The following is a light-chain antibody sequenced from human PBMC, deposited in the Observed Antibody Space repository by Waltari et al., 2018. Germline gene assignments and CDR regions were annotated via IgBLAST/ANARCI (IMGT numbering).Light chain of an antibody. Sequence: QSALTQPASVSGSPGQSITISCTGTSSDVGGYNYVSWYQQHPGKAPKFMIYEVTNLPSGVSKRFSGSKSGNTAYLTISGLRAEDEADYHCSSYTSSDTWVFGGGTKVTVL. CDR3: SSYTSSDTWV. CDR1: SSDVGGYNY. V-gene: IGLV2-14*01. J-gene: IGLJ3*02. CDR2: EVT.